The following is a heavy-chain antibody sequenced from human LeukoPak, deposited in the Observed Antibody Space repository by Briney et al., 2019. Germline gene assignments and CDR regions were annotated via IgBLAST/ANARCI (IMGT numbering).Heavy chain of an antibody. V-gene: IGHV4-39*01. Sequence: SETLSLTCTVSGGSISSSSYYWDSIRQSPGKGLEWIGNIYSGGSTYYTPSLKSRVTISVDTSKNQFSLKLSSVTAADTAIYFCARHSRSGSGGYENAFDIWGQGTMVTVSS. CDR2: IYSGGST. CDR1: GGSISSSSYY. CDR3: ARHSRSGSGGYENAFDI. J-gene: IGHJ3*02. D-gene: IGHD5-12*01.